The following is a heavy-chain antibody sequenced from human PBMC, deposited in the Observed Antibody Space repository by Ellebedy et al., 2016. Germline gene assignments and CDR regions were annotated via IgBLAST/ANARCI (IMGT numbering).Heavy chain of an antibody. CDR3: ARGGMLNCSRTYCVDY. Sequence: ASVKVSCXASGYTFSNYGFTWVRQAPGQGLEWMGWISAYNGDTNYAQKLQGRVTMTTDTSTSTAYMELRSLISDNTAMYYCARGGMLNCSRTYCVDYWGQGTLVTVSS. CDR2: ISAYNGDT. D-gene: IGHD2-2*01. J-gene: IGHJ4*02. V-gene: IGHV1-18*01. CDR1: GYTFSNYG.